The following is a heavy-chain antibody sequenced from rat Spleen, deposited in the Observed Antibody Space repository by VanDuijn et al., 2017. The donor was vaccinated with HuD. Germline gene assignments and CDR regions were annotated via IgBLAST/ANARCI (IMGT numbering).Heavy chain of an antibody. Sequence: EVQLVESGGGLVQPGRSLKLSCVASGFTFNNYWMTWIRQAPGKGLEWVASISTNGGSTYYPYSVKGRFTISRDNAKSTLYLQMNSLRSEDTATYYCTRKSILRIITTHYFDYWGQGVMVTVSS. V-gene: IGHV5-31*01. CDR1: GFTFNNYW. CDR3: TRKSILRIITTHYFDY. J-gene: IGHJ2*01. D-gene: IGHD1-6*01. CDR2: ISTNGGST.